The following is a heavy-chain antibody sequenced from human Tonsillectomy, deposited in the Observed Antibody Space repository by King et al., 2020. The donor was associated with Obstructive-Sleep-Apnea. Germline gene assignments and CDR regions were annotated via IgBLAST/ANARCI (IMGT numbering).Heavy chain of an antibody. V-gene: IGHV4-59*08. Sequence: QLQESGPGLVKPSETLYLTCTVSDGSISSYYWSWIRQTTGKGLEWIGYIDYSETTTYNPSLKSRVTISLDTFKNQFSLRLSSVTAADTAVYYCARLGSGYLFDYWGQGALVTVSS. CDR3: ARLGSGYLFDY. D-gene: IGHD5-12*01. CDR2: IDYSETT. J-gene: IGHJ4*02. CDR1: DGSISSYY.